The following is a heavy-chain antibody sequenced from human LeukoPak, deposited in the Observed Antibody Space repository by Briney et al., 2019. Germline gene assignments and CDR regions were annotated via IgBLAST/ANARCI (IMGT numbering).Heavy chain of an antibody. CDR1: GGTFSSYA. CDR3: ARSGEVVPAARPTRPYYYGMDV. CDR2: IIPIFGTA. J-gene: IGHJ6*04. V-gene: IGHV1-69*13. Sequence: SAKVSCKASGGTFSSYAISWVRQAPGLGLEWMGGIIPIFGTANYAQKFQGRVTITADESTSTAYMELSSLRSEDTAVYYCARSGEVVPAARPTRPYYYGMDVWGKGTTVTVSS. D-gene: IGHD2-2*01.